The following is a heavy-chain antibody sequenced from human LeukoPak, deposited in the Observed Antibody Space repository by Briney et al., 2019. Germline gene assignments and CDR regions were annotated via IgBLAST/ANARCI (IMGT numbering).Heavy chain of an antibody. CDR1: GGSFSGYY. CDR3: ARDGNYDFWSGYYTGYDY. J-gene: IGHJ4*02. D-gene: IGHD3-3*01. V-gene: IGHV4-34*01. CDR2: INQSGST. Sequence: PSETLSLTCAVYGGSFSGYYWSWIRQPPGKGLEWIGEINQSGSTNYNPSLKSRVTISVDTSKNQFSLKLSSVTAADTAVYYCARDGNYDFWSGYYTGYDYWGQGTLVTVSS.